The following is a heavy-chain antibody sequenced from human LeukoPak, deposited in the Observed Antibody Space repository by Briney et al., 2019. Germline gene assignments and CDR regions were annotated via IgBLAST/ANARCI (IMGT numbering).Heavy chain of an antibody. D-gene: IGHD3-3*01. CDR1: GFTFSSYA. CDR3: ARMSGYRAFDI. V-gene: IGHV3-23*01. CDR2: ISGSGGST. Sequence: GGSLRLSCAASGFTFSSYAMSWVRQAPGKGLEWVSAISGSGGSTYYADSVKGRFTISRDNSKNTLYLQMNSLRDEDTAVYFCARMSGYRAFDIWGQGTMVTVSS. J-gene: IGHJ3*02.